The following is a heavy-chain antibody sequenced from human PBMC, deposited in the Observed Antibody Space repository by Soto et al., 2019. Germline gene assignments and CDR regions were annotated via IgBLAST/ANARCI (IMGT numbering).Heavy chain of an antibody. CDR3: AREGAHSTGWYDYFDQ. V-gene: IGHV1-18*04. Sequence: QVQLVQSGGEVKKPGASVNISCKATGYTFISYSITWVRQDPGQGLEWMGWISTYNGNTKYAQSLQGRVTLTRDTSTNTAFMEIRGLRSVDTAIYYCAREGAHSTGWYDYFDQWGQGTLVAVSS. D-gene: IGHD6-13*01. CDR2: ISTYNGNT. CDR1: GYTFISYS. J-gene: IGHJ4*02.